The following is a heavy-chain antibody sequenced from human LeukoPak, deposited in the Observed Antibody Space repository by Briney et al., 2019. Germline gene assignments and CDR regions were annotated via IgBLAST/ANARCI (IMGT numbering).Heavy chain of an antibody. Sequence: PSETLSLTCTVSGGYISSYYWSWIRQPPGEGLEWIGYVYYTGSTNYNPSLKSRLAMSLDTSKNQFSLNLNSVTAADTAVYYCARGIRGAADYWGQGTLVTVSS. CDR3: ARGIRGAADY. J-gene: IGHJ4*02. CDR2: VYYTGST. V-gene: IGHV4-59*01. D-gene: IGHD3-16*01. CDR1: GGYISSYY.